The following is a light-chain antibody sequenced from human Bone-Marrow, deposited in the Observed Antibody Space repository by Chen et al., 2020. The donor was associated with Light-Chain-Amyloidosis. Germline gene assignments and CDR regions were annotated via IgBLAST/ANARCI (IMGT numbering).Light chain of an antibody. CDR2: GSS. J-gene: IGKJ4*01. Sequence: EIVFTQSPGPLSLSPGEGANLSCRASQTLSSNYLTWYQQKFGQPPRLLIYGSSSRATGIPDRFTGSGSGTDFTLTINRLEPEDFAMYYCQQYGTSPLTFGGGTKVEIK. V-gene: IGKV3-20*01. CDR3: QQYGTSPLT. CDR1: QTLSSNY.